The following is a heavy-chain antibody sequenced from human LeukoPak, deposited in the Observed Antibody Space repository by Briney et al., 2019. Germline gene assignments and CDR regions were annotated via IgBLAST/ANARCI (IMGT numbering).Heavy chain of an antibody. D-gene: IGHD5-18*01. J-gene: IGHJ3*02. Sequence: ASVKVSCKASGYTSSSPDINWVRQATGRGLEWLGWMNPRDDTGYAQRFQGRVTLARDRSTNKAYMEISSLTSDDTAVYYCARYIQGVGFDIWGQGTMVTVSA. CDR3: ARYIQGVGFDI. CDR1: GYTSSSPD. V-gene: IGHV1-8*01. CDR2: MNPRDDT.